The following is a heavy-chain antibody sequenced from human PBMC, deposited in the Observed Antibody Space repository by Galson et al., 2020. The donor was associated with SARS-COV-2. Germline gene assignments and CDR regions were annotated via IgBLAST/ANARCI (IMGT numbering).Heavy chain of an antibody. J-gene: IGHJ4*02. CDR3: ASIRYYDSSGYYYLLDY. CDR1: GDSISSSTYY. D-gene: IGHD3-22*01. Sequence: ASETLSLTCTVPGDSISSSTYYWGWIRQPPGKGLEWIGSIFHSGRTFYNPSLKSRVTISVDTSKNQFSLRLSSVTAADTAVYYCASIRYYDSSGYYYLLDYWGQGTLVTVSS. CDR2: IFHSGRT. V-gene: IGHV4-39*07.